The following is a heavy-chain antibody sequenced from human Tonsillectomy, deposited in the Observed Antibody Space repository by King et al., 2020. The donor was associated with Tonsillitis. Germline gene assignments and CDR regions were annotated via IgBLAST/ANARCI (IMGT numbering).Heavy chain of an antibody. CDR1: GFTFSSYG. D-gene: IGHD3-16*01. J-gene: IGHJ4*02. CDR3: AKDGGGHFDY. CDR2: ISFVGSNK. Sequence: VQLVESGGGVVQPGRSLRLSCAASGFTFSSYGMHWVRQAPGKGLEWVAGISFVGSNKYYADSVKGRFTISRENSKNTLYLQMNSLRAEDTAVYYCAKDGGGHFDYWGQGTLVTVSS. V-gene: IGHV3-30*18.